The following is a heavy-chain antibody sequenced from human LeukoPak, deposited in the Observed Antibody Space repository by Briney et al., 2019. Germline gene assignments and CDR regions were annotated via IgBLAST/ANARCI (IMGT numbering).Heavy chain of an antibody. D-gene: IGHD3-22*01. V-gene: IGHV3-21*01. CDR3: ARVVLADYYDSSGYYPRPSANLY. CDR2: ISSSSSYI. J-gene: IGHJ4*02. Sequence: GGSLRLSXAASGFTFSSYSMNWVRQAPGKGLEWVSSISSSSSYIYYADSVKGRFTISRDNAKNSLYLQMNSLRAEDTAVYYCARVVLADYYDSSGYYPRPSANLYWGQGTLVTVSS. CDR1: GFTFSSYS.